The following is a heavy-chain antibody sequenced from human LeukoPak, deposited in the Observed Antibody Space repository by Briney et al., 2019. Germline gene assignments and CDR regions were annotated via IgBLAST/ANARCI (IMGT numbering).Heavy chain of an antibody. V-gene: IGHV4-39*07. CDR3: ARERLAYYDILTGYFNEDHAFDI. CDR1: GGSISSSSYY. Sequence: SETLSLTCTVSGGSISSSSYYWGWIRQPPGKGLEWIGSIYHSGSTYYNPSLKSRVTISVDTSKNQFSLKLSSVTAADTAVYYCARERLAYYDILTGYFNEDHAFDIWGQGTMVTVSS. D-gene: IGHD3-9*01. CDR2: IYHSGST. J-gene: IGHJ3*02.